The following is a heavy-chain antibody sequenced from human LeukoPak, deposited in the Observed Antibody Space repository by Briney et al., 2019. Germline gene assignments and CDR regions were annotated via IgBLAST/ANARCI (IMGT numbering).Heavy chain of an antibody. Sequence: SETLSLTCTVSGGSISSSSYYWGWIRQPPGKGLEWIGSIYYSGSTYYNPSLKSRVTISVDTSKNQFSLKLSSVTAADTAVYYCARSEGHYIYYWGQGTLVTVSS. D-gene: IGHD4-11*01. CDR1: GGSISSSSYY. CDR2: IYYSGST. CDR3: ARSEGHYIYY. V-gene: IGHV4-39*07. J-gene: IGHJ4*02.